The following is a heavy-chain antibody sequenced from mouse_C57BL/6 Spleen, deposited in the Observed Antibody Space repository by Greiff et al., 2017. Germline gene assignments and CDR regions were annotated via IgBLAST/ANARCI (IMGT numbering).Heavy chain of an antibody. J-gene: IGHJ4*01. CDR2: IDPANGNT. Sequence: VQLQQSVAELVRPGASVKLSCTASGFNIKNTYMHWVKQRPEQGLEWIGRIDPANGNTKYAPKFPGKATITADTSSKTAYLQLSSLTAEDTAIYYCAPYYYGSSSYAMDYWGQGTSVTVSS. CDR1: GFNIKNTY. D-gene: IGHD1-1*01. CDR3: APYYYGSSSYAMDY. V-gene: IGHV14-3*01.